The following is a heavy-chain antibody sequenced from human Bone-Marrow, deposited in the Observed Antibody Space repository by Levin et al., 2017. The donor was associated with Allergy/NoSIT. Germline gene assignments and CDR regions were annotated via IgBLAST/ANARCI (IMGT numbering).Heavy chain of an antibody. V-gene: IGHV3-7*01. Sequence: PGGSLRLSCAASGFTFTNYWMSWVRQAPGKGLEWVANINQDGSEKVYVDSVKGRFTISRDNAKNSLYLQMNSLRAEDTAVYYCASPQRLGSARYYVDVWGKGTTVTVSS. D-gene: IGHD6-19*01. CDR1: GFTFTNYW. CDR3: ASPQRLGSARYYVDV. CDR2: INQDGSEK. J-gene: IGHJ6*03.